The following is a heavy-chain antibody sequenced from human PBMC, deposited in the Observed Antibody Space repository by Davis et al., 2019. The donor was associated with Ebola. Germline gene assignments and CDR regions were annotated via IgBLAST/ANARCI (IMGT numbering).Heavy chain of an antibody. J-gene: IGHJ4*02. V-gene: IGHV3-21*01. D-gene: IGHD3-22*01. Sequence: GESLKISCAASGFTFSTYSMNWVRQAPGKGLEWVSSISSSSNYIYYADSVKGRFTISRDNAKNSLFLQMNSLRAEDTAVYYCARERSYVSNRFDYWGQGTLVTVSS. CDR3: ARERSYVSNRFDY. CDR1: GFTFSTYS. CDR2: ISSSSNYI.